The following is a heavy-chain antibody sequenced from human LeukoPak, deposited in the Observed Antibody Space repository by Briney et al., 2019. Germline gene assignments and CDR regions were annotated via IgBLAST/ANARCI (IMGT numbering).Heavy chain of an antibody. Sequence: ASVKVSCKVSGYTLTELSIHWVRQAPGKGLEWMGGFDPEDGETIYAQKFQGRVTMTEDTSTDTAYMELSSLRSEDTAVYYCATPPLYSSGWYDVNWFDPWGQGTLVTVSS. V-gene: IGHV1-24*01. CDR1: GYTLTELS. CDR2: FDPEDGET. J-gene: IGHJ5*02. D-gene: IGHD6-19*01. CDR3: ATPPLYSSGWYDVNWFDP.